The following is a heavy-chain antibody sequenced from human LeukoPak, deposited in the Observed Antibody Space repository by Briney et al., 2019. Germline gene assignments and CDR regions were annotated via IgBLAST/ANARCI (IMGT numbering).Heavy chain of an antibody. CDR1: GFTFSSYS. J-gene: IGHJ4*02. CDR2: ISSSSSYI. CDR3: ARVDYGDLYYFDY. D-gene: IGHD4-17*01. Sequence: GGSVRLSCAASGFTFSSYSMNWVREAPGKGLEWVSSISSSSSYIYYADSVKGRFTISRDNAKNSLYLQMNSLRADDTAVYYCARVDYGDLYYFDYWGQGTLVTVSS. V-gene: IGHV3-21*01.